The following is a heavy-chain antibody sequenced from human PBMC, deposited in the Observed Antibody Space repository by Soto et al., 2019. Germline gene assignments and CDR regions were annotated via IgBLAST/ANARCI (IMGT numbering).Heavy chain of an antibody. D-gene: IGHD3-3*01. Sequence: GGSLRLFCAASGFTFSRYSMNWVRQTPGKGLEGVSSISSSSSYIYYADSVKGRFTISRDNAKNSLYLQMNSLRAEDTAVYYCAREVEGAYDFWSGYYINYYYYGMDVWGQGTTVTVSS. CDR3: AREVEGAYDFWSGYYINYYYYGMDV. CDR2: ISSSSSYI. CDR1: GFTFSRYS. V-gene: IGHV3-21*01. J-gene: IGHJ6*02.